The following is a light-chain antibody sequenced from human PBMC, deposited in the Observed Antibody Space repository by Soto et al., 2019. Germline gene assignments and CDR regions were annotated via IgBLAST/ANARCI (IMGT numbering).Light chain of an antibody. J-gene: IGLJ1*01. CDR1: NSNIGDNS. CDR2: SDN. CDR3: GTWDSSLSAYV. Sequence: QSVLTQPPSASGTPGQVFTISCSGSNSNIGDNSVNWYQQLPGTAPKLLIYSDNRRPSGVPDRFSGSKSGTSASLAISGLQSEDEAEYYCGTWDSSLSAYVFGTGTKVTVL. V-gene: IGLV1-44*01.